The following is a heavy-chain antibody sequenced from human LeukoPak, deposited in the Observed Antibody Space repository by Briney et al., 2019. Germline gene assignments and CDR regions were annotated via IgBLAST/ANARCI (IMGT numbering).Heavy chain of an antibody. D-gene: IGHD3-22*01. CDR3: ARDSSGYYFDY. CDR2: IIPILGIA. V-gene: IGHV1-69*04. CDR1: GGTFSSYA. Sequence: GSSVKVSYKASGGTFSSYAISWVRQAPGQGLEWMGRIIPILGIANYAQKFQGRVTITADKSTSTAYMELSSLRSEDTAVYYCARDSSGYYFDYWGQGTLVTVSS. J-gene: IGHJ4*02.